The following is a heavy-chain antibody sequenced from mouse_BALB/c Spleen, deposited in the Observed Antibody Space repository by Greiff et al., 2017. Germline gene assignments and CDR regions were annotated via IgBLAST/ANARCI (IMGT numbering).Heavy chain of an antibody. CDR2: IYPGNSGT. CDR1: GYTFTSYW. Sequence: EVQLLQSGTVLARPGASVKMSCKASGYTFTSYWMQWVIQRPGQGLDWIGVIYPGNSGTSYNQKFKGKAKLTAVTSTSTAYMELSSLTTEDSAVYYCAREGSSDYGFDYWGQGSTGTVSA. J-gene: IGHJ2*01. CDR3: AREGSSDYGFDY. D-gene: IGHD1-1*02. V-gene: IGHV1-5*01.